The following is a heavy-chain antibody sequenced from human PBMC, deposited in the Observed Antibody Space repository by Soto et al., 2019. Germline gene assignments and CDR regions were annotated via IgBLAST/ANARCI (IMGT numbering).Heavy chain of an antibody. Sequence: PSETLSLTCTVSGGSISSYYWSWIRQPPGKGLERNRYIYYSGSTNYNPSLKNQVTISVNTSKNQFYLKLNSGTDADTAVYFFARGANELRDYYFDYWGQGTLVTVSS. CDR2: IYYSGST. V-gene: IGHV4-59*01. CDR3: ARGANELRDYYFDY. CDR1: GGSISSYY. D-gene: IGHD1-26*01. J-gene: IGHJ4*02.